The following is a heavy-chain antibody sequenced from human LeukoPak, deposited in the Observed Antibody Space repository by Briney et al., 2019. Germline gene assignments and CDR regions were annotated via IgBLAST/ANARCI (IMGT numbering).Heavy chain of an antibody. J-gene: IGHJ4*02. Sequence: SETLSLTCAVSGGSFSGYYWSWIRQPPGKGLEWIGEINHSGSTNYNPSLKSRVTIPVDTSKNQFSLKLSSVTAADTAVYYCARMSKLYYYDSSGSPYYFDYWGQGTLVTVSS. CDR3: ARMSKLYYYDSSGSPYYFDY. CDR1: GGSFSGYY. D-gene: IGHD3-22*01. V-gene: IGHV4-34*01. CDR2: INHSGST.